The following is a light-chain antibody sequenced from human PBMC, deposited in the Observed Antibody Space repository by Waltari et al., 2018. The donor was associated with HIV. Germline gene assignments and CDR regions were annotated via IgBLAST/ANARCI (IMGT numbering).Light chain of an antibody. CDR1: SLSKQY. Sequence: SSDLTQPPSVSVSPGQTATITCSGDSLSKQYTSWYKQRPCQAPVLLISKDNKRPSGIPERFSGSTSGTTVTLAISRVQPDDEADYYCQSSDTSGTSVIFGGGTKLTVL. CDR2: KDN. J-gene: IGLJ2*01. CDR3: QSSDTSGTSVI. V-gene: IGLV3-25*03.